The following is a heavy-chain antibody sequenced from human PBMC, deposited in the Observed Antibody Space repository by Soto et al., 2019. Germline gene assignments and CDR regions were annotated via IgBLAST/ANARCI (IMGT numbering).Heavy chain of an antibody. CDR2: IYPSDSDT. D-gene: IGHD1-26*01. Sequence: GASLKISCEASGYSFSTHWIGWVRQMPGKGLEWMGIIYPSDSDTRYSPSFQGQVTMSADKSINTAYLQWSSLKASDTAIYFCARGVGCGVHWYFDLWGRGTLVTVSS. CDR1: GYSFSTHW. J-gene: IGHJ2*01. CDR3: ARGVGCGVHWYFDL. V-gene: IGHV5-51*01.